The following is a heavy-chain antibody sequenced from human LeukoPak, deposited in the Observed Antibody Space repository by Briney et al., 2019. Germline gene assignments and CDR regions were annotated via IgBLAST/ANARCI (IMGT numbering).Heavy chain of an antibody. CDR2: MSYDGSNK. V-gene: IGHV3-30*04. D-gene: IGHD6-13*01. Sequence: GRSLTLSCASSGFTFSSYAMHWVRQAPGKGLEGVAVMSYDGSNKYYADSVKGRFTISRDKYKHTLYLQMNSLRAEDTAVYYCAGAKYSRSGFDPWGQGTLVTVSS. CDR1: GFTFSSYA. J-gene: IGHJ5*02. CDR3: AGAKYSRSGFDP.